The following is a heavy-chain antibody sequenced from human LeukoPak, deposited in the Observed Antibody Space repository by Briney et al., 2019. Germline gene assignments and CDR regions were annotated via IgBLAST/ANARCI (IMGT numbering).Heavy chain of an antibody. V-gene: IGHV4-59*01. CDR2: IYYSGST. CDR1: GDSFRSYY. Sequence: PSGTLSLTCTVSGDSFRSYYWSWIRQPPGKGLEWIGYIYYSGSTNYNPSLKSRVTISVDTSMNQFSLKLNSVTAADTAVYYCARGRNLEWFDYWGQGTLVTVSS. CDR3: ARGRNLEWFDY. D-gene: IGHD3-3*01. J-gene: IGHJ5*01.